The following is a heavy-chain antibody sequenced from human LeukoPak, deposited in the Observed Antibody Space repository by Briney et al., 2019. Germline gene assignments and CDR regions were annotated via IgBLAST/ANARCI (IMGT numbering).Heavy chain of an antibody. CDR2: ISAYNGNT. Sequence: ASVKVSCKASGYTFTSYGISWVRQAPGQGLEWMGWISAYNGNTNYAQKLQGRVTMTTDTSTSTAYMELRSLRSDDTAVYYCARGGPSIRDKYYYYGMDVWGQGTTVTVSS. CDR1: GYTFTSYG. CDR3: ARGGPSIRDKYYYYGMDV. V-gene: IGHV1-18*01. D-gene: IGHD3-10*01. J-gene: IGHJ6*02.